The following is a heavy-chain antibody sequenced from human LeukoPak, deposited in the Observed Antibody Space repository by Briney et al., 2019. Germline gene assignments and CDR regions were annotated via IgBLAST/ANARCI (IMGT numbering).Heavy chain of an antibody. CDR3: ARSLLWFGFNGFDY. CDR2: INHSGST. Sequence: SETLSLTCAVYGGSFSGYYWSWIRQPPGKGLEWIGEINHSGSTNYNPSLKSRVTLSVDTSKNQFSLKLSSVTAADTAVYYCARSLLWFGFNGFDYWGQGTLVTVSS. J-gene: IGHJ4*02. V-gene: IGHV4-34*01. D-gene: IGHD3-10*01. CDR1: GGSFSGYY.